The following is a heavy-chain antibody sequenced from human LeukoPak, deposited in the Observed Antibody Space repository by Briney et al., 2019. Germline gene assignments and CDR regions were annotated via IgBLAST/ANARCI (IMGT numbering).Heavy chain of an antibody. D-gene: IGHD3-3*01. Sequence: SETLSLTCPVSGGSITSSSSYWGWIRQPPGKGLEWIGSIYYSGSTYYNPSLKSRVTISVDTSKNQFSLKLSSVTAADTAVYYCARQTYDFWSGSSPPYDYWGQGTLVTVSS. J-gene: IGHJ4*02. CDR1: GGSITSSSSY. CDR3: ARQTYDFWSGSSPPYDY. CDR2: IYYSGST. V-gene: IGHV4-39*01.